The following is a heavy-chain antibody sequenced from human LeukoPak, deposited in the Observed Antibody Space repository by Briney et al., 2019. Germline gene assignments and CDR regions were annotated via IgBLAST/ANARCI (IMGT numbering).Heavy chain of an antibody. D-gene: IGHD2-15*01. J-gene: IGHJ6*02. CDR2: IRSKANSYAT. CDR3: SASLKTYCSGGKCHSDYYYYGMDV. V-gene: IGHV3-73*01. Sequence: PTGGSLKLSCAASGFTFSGSAIHWVRQASGKGLEWVGRIRSKANSYATAYAASVEGRFTISRDDSKNTAFLQMNALKTEDSAVYYCSASLKTYCSGGKCHSDYYYYGMDVWGQGTTVTVSS. CDR1: GFTFSGSA.